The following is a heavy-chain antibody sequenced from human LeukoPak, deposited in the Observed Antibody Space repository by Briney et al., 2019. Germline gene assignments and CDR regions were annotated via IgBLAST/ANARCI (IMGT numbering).Heavy chain of an antibody. CDR1: GFTFSNYW. J-gene: IGHJ4*02. V-gene: IGHV3-7*01. D-gene: IGHD2-2*03. CDR2: INQDGSEK. CDR3: ASGSGH. Sequence: PGGSLRLSCAASGFTFSNYWMSWVRQAPGKGLEWVANINQDGSEKYYVDSVKGRFTISRDNAKNSLFLQMNSLRDEDTAVFYCASGSGHWGQGTLVTVSS.